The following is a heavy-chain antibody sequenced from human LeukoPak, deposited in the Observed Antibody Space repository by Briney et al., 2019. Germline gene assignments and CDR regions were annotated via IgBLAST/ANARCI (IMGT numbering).Heavy chain of an antibody. V-gene: IGHV3-23*01. Sequence: GGSLRLSCAASGFTFSSYAMSWVRQAPGKGLEWVSAISGSGGSTYYADSVKGRFTISRDNSKNTLYLQMNSLRAEDTAVYYCAKDYYDSSGYPQTFDYWGQGTLVTVSS. D-gene: IGHD3-22*01. CDR2: ISGSGGST. CDR3: AKDYYDSSGYPQTFDY. CDR1: GFTFSSYA. J-gene: IGHJ4*02.